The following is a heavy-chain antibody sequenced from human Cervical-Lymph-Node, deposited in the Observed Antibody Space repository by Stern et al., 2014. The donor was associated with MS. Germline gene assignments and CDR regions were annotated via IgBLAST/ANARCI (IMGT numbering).Heavy chain of an antibody. CDR1: GFKFGDYG. J-gene: IGHJ4*02. Sequence: EVQLVESGGGLVQPGRSLRLCCAPSGFKFGDYGMNWVRPAPGKGMGRGSGIRWNSDKIVYAESVKGRLTIFRVNAKEFMPLQTDSLRVEDTSLYYCAKDRTSISWGVDYWRQVTLVTFSS. V-gene: IGHV3-9*01. D-gene: IGHD3-3*02. CDR2: IRWNSDKI. CDR3: AKDRTSISWGVDY.